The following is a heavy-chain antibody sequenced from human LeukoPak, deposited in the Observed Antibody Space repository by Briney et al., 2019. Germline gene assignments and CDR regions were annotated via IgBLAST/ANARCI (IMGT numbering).Heavy chain of an antibody. CDR3: ARVGSGDAFDI. J-gene: IGHJ3*02. CDR2: ISSSSSYI. V-gene: IGHV3-21*01. D-gene: IGHD1-1*01. CDR1: GFTFNSYT. Sequence: GGSLRLSCAASGFTFNSYTMHWARQAPGKGLEWVSSISSSSSYIYYADSVKGRFTISRDNAKNSLYLQMNSLRAEDTAVYYCARVGSGDAFDIWGQGTMVTVSS.